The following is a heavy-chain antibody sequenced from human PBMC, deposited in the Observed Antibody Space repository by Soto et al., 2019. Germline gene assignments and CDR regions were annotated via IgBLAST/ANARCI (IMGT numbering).Heavy chain of an antibody. Sequence: SETLSLTCAIYGGSFSGYYWSWMRQPPGKGLEWIGDIYHSGSTNYNPSLKSRVTISVDTSKNQFSLKLSSVTAADTAVYYCARWGDYYDSSGYPDYWGQGTLVTVSS. D-gene: IGHD3-22*01. J-gene: IGHJ4*02. CDR3: ARWGDYYDSSGYPDY. V-gene: IGHV4-34*01. CDR1: GGSFSGYY. CDR2: IYHSGST.